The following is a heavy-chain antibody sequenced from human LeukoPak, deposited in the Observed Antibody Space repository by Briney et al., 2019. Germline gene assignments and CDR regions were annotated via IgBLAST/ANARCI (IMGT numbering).Heavy chain of an antibody. J-gene: IGHJ4*02. CDR3: ARVTSGWFYY. D-gene: IGHD6-19*01. V-gene: IGHV3-7*01. CDR2: IKEDGSEK. Sequence: GGSLRLSCVASGFTFSSYWMSWVRQAPGKGLEWVANIKEDGSEKSYVDSVQGRFTISRDNAKNSLFLQINSLRAEDTAVYYCARVTSGWFYYWGQGTLVTVSS. CDR1: GFTFSSYW.